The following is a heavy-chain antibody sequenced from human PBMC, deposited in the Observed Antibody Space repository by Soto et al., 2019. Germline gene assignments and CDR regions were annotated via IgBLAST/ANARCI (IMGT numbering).Heavy chain of an antibody. J-gene: IGHJ4*02. V-gene: IGHV4-59*01. Sequence: LSLTCTVSRGSISSYSWSWIRQPPGKGLEWIGYIYYSGSTNYNPSLKRRVTISVDTYKNQFSLKLSSVTAADTAVYYFARVRSSRYDILTGYYSVWGQGTLVTVSS. CDR1: RGSISSYS. CDR2: IYYSGST. D-gene: IGHD3-9*01. CDR3: ARVRSSRYDILTGYYSV.